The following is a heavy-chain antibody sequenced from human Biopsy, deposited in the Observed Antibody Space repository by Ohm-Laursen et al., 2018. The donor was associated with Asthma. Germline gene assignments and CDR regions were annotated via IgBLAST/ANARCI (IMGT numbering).Heavy chain of an antibody. J-gene: IGHJ6*02. D-gene: IGHD3-16*02. CDR3: AKSRCYYYCCDMEV. Sequence: SSVKVSCNASGGTFNNYAINWVRQAPGQGLEWMGGISPIFGAIRYAQNFQGRVTITADGITNTVHMELSSLRSEDTAVLYCAKSRCYYYCCDMEVWGQGTPVTVSS. CDR2: ISPIFGAI. V-gene: IGHV1-69*01. CDR1: GGTFNNYA.